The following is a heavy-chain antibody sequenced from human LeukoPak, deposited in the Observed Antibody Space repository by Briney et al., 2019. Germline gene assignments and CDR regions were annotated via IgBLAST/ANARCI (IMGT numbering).Heavy chain of an antibody. D-gene: IGHD2/OR15-2a*01. CDR2: INSDGSWT. CDR3: VSFYETY. Sequence: HAGGSLRLSCAASGSYWMHWVRQAPGKGLVWVSHINSDGSWTSYADSVKGRFTISKDNAKNTVYLQMNNLRAEDTAVYYCVSFYETYWGRGTLVTVS. CDR1: GSYW. J-gene: IGHJ4*02. V-gene: IGHV3-74*01.